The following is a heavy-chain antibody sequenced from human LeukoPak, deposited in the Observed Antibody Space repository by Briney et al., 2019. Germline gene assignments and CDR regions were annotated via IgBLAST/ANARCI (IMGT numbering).Heavy chain of an antibody. CDR1: GGSISSGDYY. J-gene: IGHJ4*02. CDR2: IYYSGST. Sequence: PSETLSLTCTVSGGSISSGDYYWSWLRQPPGKGLEWIGYIYYSGSTYYNPSLKSRVTISVDTSKNQFSLKLSSVTAADTAVYYCARVPTGDRVDYWGQGTLVTVSS. V-gene: IGHV4-30-4*08. D-gene: IGHD7-27*01. CDR3: ARVPTGDRVDY.